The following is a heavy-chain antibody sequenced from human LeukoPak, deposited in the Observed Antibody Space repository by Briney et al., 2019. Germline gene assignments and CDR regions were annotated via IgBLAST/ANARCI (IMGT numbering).Heavy chain of an antibody. CDR1: GGSISSYY. Sequence: SETLSLTCTVSGGSISSYYWSWIRQPPGKGLEWIGYIYYSGSTNYKPSLKSRVTISVDTSKNQFAMKLSSVTAADTAVYYCARGGYYGSGNDFRFDPWGQGTLVTVSS. J-gene: IGHJ5*02. CDR2: IYYSGST. D-gene: IGHD3-10*01. V-gene: IGHV4-59*01. CDR3: ARGGYYGSGNDFRFDP.